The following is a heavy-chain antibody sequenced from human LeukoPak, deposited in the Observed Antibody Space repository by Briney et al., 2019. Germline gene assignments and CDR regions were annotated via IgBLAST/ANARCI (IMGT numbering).Heavy chain of an antibody. D-gene: IGHD6-19*01. CDR1: GGSISSGGHY. CDR2: IYYTGST. V-gene: IGHV4-31*03. Sequence: PSETLSLTCTVSGGSISSGGHYWSWIRQHPGRGLEWIGYIYYTGSTNSNPSLKSRVSIDVDASKNQFSLKMRSVTAADTAVYYCARDSSGWYTDYWGQGTLVTVSS. CDR3: ARDSSGWYTDY. J-gene: IGHJ4*02.